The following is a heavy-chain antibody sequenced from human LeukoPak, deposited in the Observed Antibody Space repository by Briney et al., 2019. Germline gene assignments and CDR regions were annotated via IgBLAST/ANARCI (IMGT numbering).Heavy chain of an antibody. CDR2: ISAYNGNT. CDR3: ARAQYCSGGSCYSKGAFDI. Sequence: ASVKVSCKASGYTFTSYGISWVRQAPGQGLEWMGWISAYNGNTNHAQKLQGRVTMTTDTSTSTAYMELRRLRSDDTAVYYCARAQYCSGGSCYSKGAFDIWGQGTMVTVSS. V-gene: IGHV1-18*01. J-gene: IGHJ3*02. CDR1: GYTFTSYG. D-gene: IGHD2-15*01.